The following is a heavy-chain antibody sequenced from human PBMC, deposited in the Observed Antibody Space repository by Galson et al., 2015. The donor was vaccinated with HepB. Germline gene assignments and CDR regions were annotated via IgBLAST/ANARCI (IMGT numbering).Heavy chain of an antibody. CDR3: ARVDCSGAACRGFGMDV. Sequence: SLRLSCAASGLTFSDYSMNWVRQAPGKGLEWVSSISSSSNYIYYADSVRGRFTTSRDNAKNSLCLQMDSLRAEDTAMCYCARVDCSGAACRGFGMDVWGQGTAVTVSS. CDR2: ISSSSNYI. J-gene: IGHJ6*02. CDR1: GLTFSDYS. D-gene: IGHD2-15*01. V-gene: IGHV3-21*06.